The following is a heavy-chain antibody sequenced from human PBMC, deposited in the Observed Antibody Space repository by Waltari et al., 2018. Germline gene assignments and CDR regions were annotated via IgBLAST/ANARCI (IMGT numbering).Heavy chain of an antibody. J-gene: IGHJ4*02. CDR3: ARDRGRGIYLDS. V-gene: IGHV4-4*02. Sequence: QLQLQESGPGLVKPSGTLSLTCAVSGDSMSSTDWWSWVRQSPGKGLEWIGQVQRSGITNYNPSFASRVTISIDTSTNHFSLKVTSATAADTAVYFCARDRGRGIYLDSWGQGTLVTVSP. CDR1: GDSMSSTDW. D-gene: IGHD1-1*01. CDR2: VQRSGIT.